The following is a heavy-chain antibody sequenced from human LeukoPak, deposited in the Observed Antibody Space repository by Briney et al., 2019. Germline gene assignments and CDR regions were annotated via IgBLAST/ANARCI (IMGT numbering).Heavy chain of an antibody. J-gene: IGHJ5*02. CDR3: ARGSPGITGTRRGDNWFDP. Sequence: ASVKVSCKASGYTFTSYDINWVRQATGQGLEWMGWMNPNSGNTGYAQKFQGRVTMTRNTSISTAYMELSGLRSEDTAVYYCARGSPGITGTRRGDNWFDPWGQGTLVTVSS. V-gene: IGHV1-8*01. CDR2: MNPNSGNT. D-gene: IGHD1-7*01. CDR1: GYTFTSYD.